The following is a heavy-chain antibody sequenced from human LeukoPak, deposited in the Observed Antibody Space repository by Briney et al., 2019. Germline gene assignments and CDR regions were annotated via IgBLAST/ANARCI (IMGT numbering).Heavy chain of an antibody. CDR2: INPNSGGT. CDR3: ARDPSKYYYGSGSENWFDP. D-gene: IGHD3-10*01. J-gene: IGHJ5*02. Sequence: ASVKVSCKASGYTFTGYYMHWVRQAPGQGLEWMGWINPNSGGTNYAQKFQGRVTMTRDTSISTAYMELSRLRSDDTAVYYCARDPSKYYYGSGSENWFDPWSQGTLDTVSS. CDR1: GYTFTGYY. V-gene: IGHV1-2*02.